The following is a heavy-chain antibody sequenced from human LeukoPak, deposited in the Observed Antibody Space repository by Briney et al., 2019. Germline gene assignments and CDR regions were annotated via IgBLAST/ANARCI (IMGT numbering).Heavy chain of an antibody. CDR1: GFTVSSNY. D-gene: IGHD4-23*01. V-gene: IGHV3-66*01. CDR2: IYSGGST. Sequence: PGGSLRLSCAASGFTVSSNYMSWVRQAPGKGLEWVSVIYSGGSTYYADSVKGRFTISRDNSKNTLYLQMNSLRAEDTAVYYCARDSPTMTTVVTRRDYWGQGTLVTVSS. J-gene: IGHJ4*02. CDR3: ARDSPTMTTVVTRRDY.